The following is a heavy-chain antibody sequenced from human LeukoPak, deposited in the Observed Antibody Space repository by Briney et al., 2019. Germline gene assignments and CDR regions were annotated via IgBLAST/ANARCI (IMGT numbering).Heavy chain of an antibody. CDR2: ISYDGSNE. CDR3: AKDRQQLYYFDY. Sequence: GGSLRLSCAASGFTFSSYVMHWVRQAPGKGLEWVAIISYDGSNEYYADSVKGRFTISRDNSKNTLYLQMNSLRAEDTAVYYCAKDRQQLYYFDYWGQGTLVTVSS. J-gene: IGHJ4*02. CDR1: GFTFSSYV. D-gene: IGHD6-13*01. V-gene: IGHV3-30*04.